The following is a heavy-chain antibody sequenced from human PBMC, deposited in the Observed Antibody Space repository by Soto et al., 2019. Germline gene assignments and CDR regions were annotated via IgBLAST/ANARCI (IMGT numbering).Heavy chain of an antibody. D-gene: IGHD2-15*01. CDR2: IYYSGST. Sequence: SETLSLTCTVSGGSGGFISAYYWSWIRQPPGKGLEWIGYIYYSGSTYYNPSLKSRVTISVDTSKNQFSLKLSSVTAADTAVYYCAREGDCSGGSCYSPAQDAFDIWGQGTMVTVSS. CDR3: AREGDCSGGSCYSPAQDAFDI. V-gene: IGHV4-31*03. J-gene: IGHJ3*02. CDR1: GGSGGFISAYY.